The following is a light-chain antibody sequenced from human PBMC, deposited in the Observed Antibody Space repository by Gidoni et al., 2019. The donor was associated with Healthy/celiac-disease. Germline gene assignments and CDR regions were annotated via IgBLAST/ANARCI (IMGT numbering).Light chain of an antibody. Sequence: DIQMTQSPSSLSASVGDRVTITCRASQSISSYLNGYQQKPGKAPKLLIYAASSLQSGVPSRFSGSGSGTDFTLTISSLQPEDFATYYCQQSYSTPHTFGQGPSWRSN. CDR2: AAS. CDR1: QSISSY. V-gene: IGKV1-39*01. CDR3: QQSYSTPHT. J-gene: IGKJ2*01.